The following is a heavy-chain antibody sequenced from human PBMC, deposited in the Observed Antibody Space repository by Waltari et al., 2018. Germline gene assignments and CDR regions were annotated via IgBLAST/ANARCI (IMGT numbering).Heavy chain of an antibody. CDR2: ISGVGGST. Sequence: EVQLLESGGGLVQPGGSLRLSCAASGFTFSSYAMSWVRQAPGKGLEWVSAISGVGGSTYYADSGKGRFTIASDNSKNTQYLQMNSLRAEDTAVYYCAKERYSGSYRTNFDYWGQGTLVTVSS. CDR1: GFTFSSYA. J-gene: IGHJ4*02. CDR3: AKERYSGSYRTNFDY. D-gene: IGHD1-26*01. V-gene: IGHV3-23*01.